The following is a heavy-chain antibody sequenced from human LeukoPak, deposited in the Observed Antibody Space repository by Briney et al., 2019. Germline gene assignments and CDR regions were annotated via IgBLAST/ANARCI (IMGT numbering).Heavy chain of an antibody. J-gene: IGHJ5*02. Sequence: GGSLRLSCAASGFTVSSNYMSWVRPAPGKGLEWVSVIYSGGGTYYTDSVKGRFTISRDSSKNTLYLQMNSLRAEDTAVYYCARVARYNWFDPRGQGTLVTVSS. CDR3: ARVARYNWFDP. CDR2: IYSGGGT. V-gene: IGHV3-53*01. CDR1: GFTVSSNY.